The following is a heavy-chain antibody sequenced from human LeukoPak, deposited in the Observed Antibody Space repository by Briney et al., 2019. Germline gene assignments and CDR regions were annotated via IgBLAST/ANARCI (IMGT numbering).Heavy chain of an antibody. CDR2: IIPILGIA. CDR3: ARDGIVGAR. CDR1: GYTFTGYY. Sequence: SVKVSCKASGYTFTGYYMHWVRQAPGQGLEWMGRIIPILGIANYAQKFQGRVTITADKSTSTAYMELSSLRSEDTAVYYCARDGIVGARWGQGTLVTVSS. D-gene: IGHD1-26*01. J-gene: IGHJ4*02. V-gene: IGHV1-69*04.